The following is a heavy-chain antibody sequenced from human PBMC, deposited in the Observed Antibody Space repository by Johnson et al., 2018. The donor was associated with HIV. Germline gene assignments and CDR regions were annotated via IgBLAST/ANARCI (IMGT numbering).Heavy chain of an antibody. CDR1: GFTFISYA. J-gene: IGHJ3*01. D-gene: IGHD2-2*01. V-gene: IGHV3-30*04. CDR3: ARPNQLLFYPDAFDF. Sequence: QVQLVESGGGVVQPGGSLRLSCAASGFTFISYAMHWVRQAPGKGLEWVAVISYDGSDNYSADSVKARFTISRDNSKNTLYLQMNSLRAEDTAVYYCARPNQLLFYPDAFDFWGQGTMVTVSS. CDR2: ISYDGSDN.